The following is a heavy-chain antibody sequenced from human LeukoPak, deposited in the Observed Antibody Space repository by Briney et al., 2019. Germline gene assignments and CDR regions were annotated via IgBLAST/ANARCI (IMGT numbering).Heavy chain of an antibody. CDR2: INPNSGGR. CDR3: ARDGDVDTAMVTSTAFDI. V-gene: IGHV1-2*02. CDR1: GYTFTVYY. Sequence: ASGKVSCKAAGYTFTVYYMHWVRLAPGQGLEWMGGINPNSGGRNYAQKFQGRVSMTRDTAISTAYMELSRLRSDDTAVYYCARDGDVDTAMVTSTAFDIWGQGTMVTVSS. D-gene: IGHD5-18*01. J-gene: IGHJ3*02.